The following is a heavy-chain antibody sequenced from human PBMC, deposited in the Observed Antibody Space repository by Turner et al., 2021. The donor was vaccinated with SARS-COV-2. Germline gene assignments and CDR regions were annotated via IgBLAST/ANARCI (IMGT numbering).Heavy chain of an antibody. Sequence: EVQPVESGGGLIQPGGSLRLSCVASGFIVSSNYMSWVRQAPGKGLEWVSVIYSGGSTYYADSVKGRFTISRDNSKNTLYLQMNSLRAEDTAVYYCARDYGDYYFDYWGQGTLVTVSS. CDR2: IYSGGST. CDR1: GFIVSSNY. CDR3: ARDYGDYYFDY. J-gene: IGHJ4*02. V-gene: IGHV3-53*01. D-gene: IGHD4-17*01.